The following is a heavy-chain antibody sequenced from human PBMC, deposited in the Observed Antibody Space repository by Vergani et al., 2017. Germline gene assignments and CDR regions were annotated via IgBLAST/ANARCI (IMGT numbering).Heavy chain of an antibody. CDR2: IYPGDSDT. Sequence: EVQLVQSGAEVKKPGESLKISCKGSGYSFTSYWIGWVRQMPGKGLEWMGIIYPGDSDTRYSPSFQGQVTISADKSISTAYLQWSSLKATDTAMYDCGRRGVGYYGSGREWDYWGQGTLVTVSS. CDR3: GRRGVGYYGSGREWDY. D-gene: IGHD3-10*01. V-gene: IGHV5-51*01. J-gene: IGHJ4*02. CDR1: GYSFTSYW.